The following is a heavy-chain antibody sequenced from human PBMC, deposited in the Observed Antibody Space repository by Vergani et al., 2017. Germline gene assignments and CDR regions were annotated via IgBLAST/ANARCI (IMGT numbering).Heavy chain of an antibody. V-gene: IGHV3-66*02. CDR1: GFRVTTYY. D-gene: IGHD2/OR15-2a*01. CDR3: TRSECIGTTCYGHYFDL. CDR2: IKSDGRT. J-gene: IGHJ4*01. Sequence: EVELLESGGGLAQPGGSLRVSCSASGFRVTTYYMSWVRQAPGKGLEWVSVIKSDGRTSYAESVRGRFTISRDTSRNAVYLQMNILRVEDTGVYYCTRSECIGTTCYGHYFDLWGHGILVTVSS.